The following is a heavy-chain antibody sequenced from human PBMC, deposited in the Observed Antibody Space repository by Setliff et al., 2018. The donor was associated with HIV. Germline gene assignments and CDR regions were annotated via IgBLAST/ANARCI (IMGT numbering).Heavy chain of an antibody. V-gene: IGHV3-30*02. CDR2: IRYDGSNK. J-gene: IGHJ4*02. CDR3: ANMQWASNAWYSFDY. CDR1: GFSFSGFG. D-gene: IGHD6-19*01. Sequence: GGSLRLSCEASGFSFSGFGMHWVRQAPGKGLEWVTFIRYDGSNKYYVDSVKGRFTISRDNSKNTLYLQMNSLRAEDTAVYYCANMQWASNAWYSFDYWGQGALVTVSS.